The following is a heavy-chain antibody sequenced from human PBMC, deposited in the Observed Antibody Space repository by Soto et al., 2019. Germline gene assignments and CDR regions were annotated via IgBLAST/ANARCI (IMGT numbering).Heavy chain of an antibody. J-gene: IGHJ4*02. CDR3: ARDANCYDSRSGYFDY. CDR1: GFTFSSYA. CDR2: IWDDGSNK. D-gene: IGHD3-22*01. Sequence: QVQLVPSGGGVVQPGRSLSLSSAASGFTFSSYAMHSASQAPGKGRQRVAVIWDDGSNKYYADSVKGRLTISRDNCKNTLYLQMNSLRAEDTAVCYCARDANCYDSRSGYFDYWGQGTLVTVSS. V-gene: IGHV3-33*01.